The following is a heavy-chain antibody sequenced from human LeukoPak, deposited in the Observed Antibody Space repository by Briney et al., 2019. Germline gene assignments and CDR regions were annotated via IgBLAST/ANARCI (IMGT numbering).Heavy chain of an antibody. D-gene: IGHD6-13*01. CDR2: ISAYNGNT. J-gene: IGHJ4*02. V-gene: IGHV1-18*01. CDR1: GYTFTSYG. CDR3: AREFNKQQLVDFEY. Sequence: ASVKVSCKASGYTFTSYGISWVRQAPGQGLEWMGWISAYNGNTNYAQELQGRVTMTTDTSTSTAYMELRSLRSDDTAVYYCAREFNKQQLVDFEYWGQGTLVAVSS.